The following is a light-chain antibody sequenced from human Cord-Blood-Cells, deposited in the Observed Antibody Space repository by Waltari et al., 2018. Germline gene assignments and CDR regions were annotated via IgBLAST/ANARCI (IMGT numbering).Light chain of an antibody. CDR3: QAWDSSTVV. Sequence: SYELTQPPSVSVSPGQTASITCSGDELADKYVRWYQQKPGQSPVLVIYQDSKRPSGIPELFSGSNSGNTATLTISGTQAMDEADYYCQAWDSSTVVFGGVTKLTVL. J-gene: IGLJ2*01. CDR1: ELADKY. V-gene: IGLV3-1*01. CDR2: QDS.